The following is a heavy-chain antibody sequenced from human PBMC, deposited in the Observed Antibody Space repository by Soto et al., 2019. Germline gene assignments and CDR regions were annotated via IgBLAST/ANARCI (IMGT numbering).Heavy chain of an antibody. V-gene: IGHV4-59*01. J-gene: IGHJ3*02. Sequence: SETLSLTCTVSGSSISCSYWSWIRQPPGKGLEWIGYVYHTGSTNYNPSLKSRVTISVDMSKNQFSLRLSSVTAADRAVYYCAXPRDGIRADVRVGAFDIWSQGTMVTVSS. CDR2: VYHTGST. CDR1: GSSISCSY. D-gene: IGHD2-15*01. CDR3: AXPRDGIRADVRVGAFDI.